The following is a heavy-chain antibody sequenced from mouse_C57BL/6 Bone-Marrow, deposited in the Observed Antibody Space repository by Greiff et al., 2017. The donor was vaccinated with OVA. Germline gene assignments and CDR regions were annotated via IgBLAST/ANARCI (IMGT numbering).Heavy chain of an antibody. J-gene: IGHJ2*01. D-gene: IGHD3-3*01. CDR2: INPSNGGT. CDR3: ARPQGTTFHFDY. CDR1: GYTFTSYW. Sequence: QVQLQQPGTELVKPGASVKLSCKASGYTFTSYWMHWVKQRPGPGLEWIGNINPSNGGTNYNEKFKSKATLTVDKSSSTAYMQLSSLTSEDSAVYYCARPQGTTFHFDYWGQGTTLTVSS. V-gene: IGHV1-53*01.